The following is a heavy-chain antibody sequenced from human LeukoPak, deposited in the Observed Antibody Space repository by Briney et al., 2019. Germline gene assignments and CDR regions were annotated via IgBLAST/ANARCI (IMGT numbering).Heavy chain of an antibody. CDR1: GFTFSSYA. J-gene: IGHJ4*02. CDR3: ARGATVDY. CDR2: ISSNGGST. Sequence: PGGSLRLSCAASGFTFSSYAMHWVRQAPGKGLEYVSAISSNGGSTYYANSVKGRFTISRDNSKNTLYLQMGSLRAEDMAVYYCARGATVDYWGQGTLVTVSS. V-gene: IGHV3-64*01. D-gene: IGHD1-26*01.